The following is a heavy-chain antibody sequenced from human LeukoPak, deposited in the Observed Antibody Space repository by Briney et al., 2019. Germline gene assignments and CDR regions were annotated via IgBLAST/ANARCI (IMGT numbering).Heavy chain of an antibody. Sequence: GGSLRLSCAASGFTFSSYDMHWVRQAPGKGLEWVAVIWYDGSNRYYADSVKGRFTISRDNSKSTLFLQMNSLRAGDTAVYYCARGGRNFDWLSLTSGWFDPWGQGTLVTVSS. V-gene: IGHV3-33*01. D-gene: IGHD3-9*01. J-gene: IGHJ5*02. CDR1: GFTFSSYD. CDR2: IWYDGSNR. CDR3: ARGGRNFDWLSLTSGWFDP.